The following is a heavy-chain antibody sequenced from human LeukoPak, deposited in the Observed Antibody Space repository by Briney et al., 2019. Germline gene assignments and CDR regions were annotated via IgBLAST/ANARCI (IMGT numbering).Heavy chain of an antibody. J-gene: IGHJ4*02. Sequence: ASVKVSCKASGGTFSSYAISWVRQAPGKGLEWVSAISGSGGSTYYADSVKGRFTISRDNSKNTLYLQMNSLRAEDTAVYYCTKDLEWGATNYGQYWGQGTLVTVSS. D-gene: IGHD1-26*01. CDR3: TKDLEWGATNYGQY. CDR2: ISGSGGST. V-gene: IGHV3-23*01. CDR1: GGTFSSYA.